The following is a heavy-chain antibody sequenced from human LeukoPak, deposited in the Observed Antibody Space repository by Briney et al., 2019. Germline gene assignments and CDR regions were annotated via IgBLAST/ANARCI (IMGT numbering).Heavy chain of an antibody. V-gene: IGHV3-21*01. Sequence: PGGSLRLSCAASGFSFSSNSMNWVRQAPGKGREWVSSISSSSSYIHYAESVKGRFTISRDNAKNPLYLQMNSLRAEDTAVYYCARGAEYCSSTSCYIVYWGQGTLVTVSS. CDR1: GFSFSSNS. D-gene: IGHD2-2*02. CDR3: ARGAEYCSSTSCYIVY. CDR2: ISSSSSYI. J-gene: IGHJ4*02.